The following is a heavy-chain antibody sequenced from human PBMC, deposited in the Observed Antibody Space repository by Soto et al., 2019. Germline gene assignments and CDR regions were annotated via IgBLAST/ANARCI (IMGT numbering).Heavy chain of an antibody. V-gene: IGHV1-69*13. Sequence: ASVKVSCKASGGTLSSYAISWVRQAPGQGLEWMGGIIPIFGTANYAQKFQGRVTITADESTSTAYMELSSLRSEDTAVYYCARALSGLNWFDPWGQGTLVTVSS. CDR2: IIPIFGTA. CDR3: ARALSGLNWFDP. D-gene: IGHD5-12*01. J-gene: IGHJ5*02. CDR1: GGTLSSYA.